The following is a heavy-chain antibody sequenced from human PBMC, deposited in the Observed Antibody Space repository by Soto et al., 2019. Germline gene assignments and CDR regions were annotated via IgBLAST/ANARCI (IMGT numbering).Heavy chain of an antibody. J-gene: IGHJ6*02. Sequence: QVQLVQSGADVKTPGASVRVSCKASGYTFTGYYVHWVREAPGPGLECMGWINPETGGTSYAQKFQGRVTLSRDTSINTAYLELSRLRFDDAAVYFCARERYQVISDGMDVWGQGTTVTVSS. D-gene: IGHD2-2*01. CDR2: INPETGGT. CDR3: ARERYQVISDGMDV. V-gene: IGHV1-2*02. CDR1: GYTFTGYY.